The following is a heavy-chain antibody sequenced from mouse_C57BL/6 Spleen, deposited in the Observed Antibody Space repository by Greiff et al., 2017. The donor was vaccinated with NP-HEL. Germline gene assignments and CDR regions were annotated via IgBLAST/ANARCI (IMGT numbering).Heavy chain of an antibody. CDR1: GFNIKDYY. CDR2: IDPEDGET. D-gene: IGHD1-1*01. J-gene: IGHJ3*01. CDR3: ASPYYYGSSYAWFAY. Sequence: VQLKQSGAELVKPGASVKLSCTASGFNIKDYYMHWVKQRTEQGLEWIGRIDPEDGETKYAPKFQGKATITADTSSNTAYLQLSSLTSEDTAVYYCASPYYYGSSYAWFAYWGQGTLVTVSA. V-gene: IGHV14-2*01.